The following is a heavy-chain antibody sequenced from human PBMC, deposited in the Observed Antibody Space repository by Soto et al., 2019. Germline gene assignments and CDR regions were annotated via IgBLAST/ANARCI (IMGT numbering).Heavy chain of an antibody. V-gene: IGHV3-33*01. CDR2: IWYDGSTK. D-gene: IGHD1-1*01. CDR1: GYTFIYYG. CDR3: ARDLKRDPREHGMDV. J-gene: IGHJ6*02. Sequence: QAQLVESGGGVVQPGRSLRLSCAASGYTFIYYGMHWVRQAPGKGLEWVAIIWYDGSTKYYADSVKGRFTVSRDDSKNTLYLQMNRLRVEDTAVYYCARDLKRDPREHGMDVWGQGTTVTVSS.